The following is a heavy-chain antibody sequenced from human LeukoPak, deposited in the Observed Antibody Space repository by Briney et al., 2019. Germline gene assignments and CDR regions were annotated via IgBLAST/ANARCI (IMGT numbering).Heavy chain of an antibody. CDR2: INPTGGST. CDR1: GYTFTSYY. D-gene: IGHD1-7*01. Sequence: ASVKVSCKASGYTFTSYYMHWVRQAPGQGLEWMGLINPTGGSTGYAQKFQGRVTMTRDMSTSTAYMELSSLRSEDTAVYYCARVFLGWNSNNWFDPWGQGTLVTVSS. CDR3: ARVFLGWNSNNWFDP. V-gene: IGHV1-46*01. J-gene: IGHJ5*02.